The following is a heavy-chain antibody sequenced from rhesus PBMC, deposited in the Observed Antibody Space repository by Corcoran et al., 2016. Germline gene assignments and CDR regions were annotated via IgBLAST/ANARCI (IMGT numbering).Heavy chain of an antibody. CDR3: ARNECTGSGCYGTFDY. D-gene: IGHD2-21*01. Sequence: QLQLQESGPGLVKPSETLSVTCAVAGGSISSSYWSWIRQAPGKGLEWIGYIYGSGISTNYNPSLKSRVTRSVDTSKNQLSLKLSSVATADTAVYYCARNECTGSGCYGTFDYWGQGVLVTVSS. CDR2: IYGSGIST. CDR1: GGSISSSY. J-gene: IGHJ4*01. V-gene: IGHV4-169*01.